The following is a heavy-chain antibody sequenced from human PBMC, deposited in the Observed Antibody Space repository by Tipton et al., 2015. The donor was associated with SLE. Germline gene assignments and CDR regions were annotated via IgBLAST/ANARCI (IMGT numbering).Heavy chain of an antibody. D-gene: IGHD1-1*01. V-gene: IGHV4-59*11. CDR3: ARDLEAFDI. J-gene: IGHJ3*02. CDR1: GGSISSHY. CDR2: IYYSGST. Sequence: TLSLTCTVSGGSISSHYWSWIRQPPGQGLEWIGYIYYSGSTNYNPSLKSRVTISVDTSKNQFSLQLSSVTAADTAVYYCARDLEAFDIWGQGTMVTVSS.